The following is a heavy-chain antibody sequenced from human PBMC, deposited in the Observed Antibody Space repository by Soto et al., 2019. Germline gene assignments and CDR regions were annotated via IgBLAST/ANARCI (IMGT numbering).Heavy chain of an antibody. CDR3: AKDSITMMVDY. CDR1: GFTFSSYA. CDR2: ISGSGGST. Sequence: PGGSLRLSCAASGFTFSSYAMRWVRQAPGKGLECVSAISGSGGSTYYAASVKGRFTISRDNSKNTLYLQMNSLRAEDTAVYYFAKDSITMMVDYWGQGTLVTVS. D-gene: IGHD3-22*01. J-gene: IGHJ4*02. V-gene: IGHV3-23*01.